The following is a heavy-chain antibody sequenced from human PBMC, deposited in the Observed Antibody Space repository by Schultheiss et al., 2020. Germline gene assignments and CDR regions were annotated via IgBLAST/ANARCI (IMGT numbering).Heavy chain of an antibody. CDR3: ARDLSGTHGRDCDY. D-gene: IGHD1-26*01. CDR2: IYYSGST. Sequence: SETLSLTCTVSGGSISSYYWSWIRQPPGKGLEWIGYIYYSGSTNYNPSLKSRVTISVDTSKNQFSLKLSSVTAADTAVYYCARDLSGTHGRDCDYWGQGTLVTVSS. J-gene: IGHJ4*02. V-gene: IGHV4-59*01. CDR1: GGSISSYY.